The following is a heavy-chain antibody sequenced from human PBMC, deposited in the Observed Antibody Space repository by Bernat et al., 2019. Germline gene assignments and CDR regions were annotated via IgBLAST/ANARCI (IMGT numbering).Heavy chain of an antibody. CDR3: AKDESGMVATY. J-gene: IGHJ4*02. D-gene: IGHD5-12*01. CDR2: VRYDGSNK. CDR1: GFTFTSYG. V-gene: IGHV3-30*02. Sequence: QVQLVESGGGVVQPGGSLRLSCAASGFTFTSYGMHWIRQAPGKGLEWVAFVRYDGSNKYYANSVKGRFTISKDKSKNTLYLQMNRLRAEDTAVYYCAKDESGMVATYWGQGTLVTVSS.